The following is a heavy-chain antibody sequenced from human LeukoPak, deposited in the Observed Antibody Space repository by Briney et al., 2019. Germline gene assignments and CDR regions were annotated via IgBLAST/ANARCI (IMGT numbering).Heavy chain of an antibody. J-gene: IGHJ5*01. CDR1: GFTFSMYC. CDR3: ARDNWVDC. Sequence: QSGGSLRLSCAASGFTFSMYCMTWVRQAPGKGLEWVSFIDTSSTIMYYTDSVKGRFTISRDNAKNSLYLQMNSLKVEDTAIYYCARDNWVDCWGQGTLVTVSS. CDR2: IDTSSTIM. V-gene: IGHV3-48*04.